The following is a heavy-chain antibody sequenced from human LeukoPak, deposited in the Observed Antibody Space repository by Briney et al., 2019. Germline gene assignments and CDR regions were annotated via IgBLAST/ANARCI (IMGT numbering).Heavy chain of an antibody. V-gene: IGHV4-30-4*01. J-gene: IGHJ4*02. D-gene: IGHD4-11*01. CDR3: ARASDYTPLFDY. Sequence: SQTLSLTCTVSGGSISSGDYYWSWIRQPPGKGLEWIGYIYYSGSTYYNPSLKSRVTISVDTSKNQFSLKLSSVTAADTAVYYCARASDYTPLFDYWGQGTLVTVSS. CDR2: IYYSGST. CDR1: GGSISSGDYY.